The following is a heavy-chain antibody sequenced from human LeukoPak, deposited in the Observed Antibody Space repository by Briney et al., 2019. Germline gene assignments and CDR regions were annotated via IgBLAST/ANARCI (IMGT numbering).Heavy chain of an antibody. D-gene: IGHD3-10*01. CDR3: TTTYYYGSGSYYLFDY. J-gene: IGHJ4*02. CDR1: GFTFSSYA. Sequence: GGSLRLSCAASGFTFSSYAMSWVRQAPGKGLEWVGRIKSKTDGGTTDYAAPVKGRFTISRDDSKNTLYLQMNSLKTEDTAVYYCTTTYYYGSGSYYLFDYWGQGTLVTVSS. V-gene: IGHV3-15*01. CDR2: IKSKTDGGTT.